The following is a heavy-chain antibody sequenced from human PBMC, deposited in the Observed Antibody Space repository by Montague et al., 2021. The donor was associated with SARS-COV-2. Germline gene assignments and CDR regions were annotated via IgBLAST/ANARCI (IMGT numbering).Heavy chain of an antibody. J-gene: IGHJ2*01. CDR1: GGSFSGYY. CDR2: INHSGST. CDR3: ARAAPTVRMIVVVITGAGWYLAH. V-gene: IGHV4-34*01. Sequence: SETLSLTCAVHGGSFSGYYWCWIRQPPGEGREGSVEINHSGSTNYNTSLKSRVTISLDTSKSQFFLKLSSVTAADTAVYYCARAAPTVRMIVVVITGAGWYLAHWGRGTLVTVSS. D-gene: IGHD3-22*01.